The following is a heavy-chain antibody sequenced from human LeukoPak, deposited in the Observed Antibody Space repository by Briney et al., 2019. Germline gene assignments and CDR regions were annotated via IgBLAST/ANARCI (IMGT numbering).Heavy chain of an antibody. J-gene: IGHJ4*02. V-gene: IGHV3-30*02. D-gene: IGHD6-19*01. CDR2: IQYDGNKR. CDR1: TFTFSSYG. CDR3: ANTMYSSAWSPFDY. Sequence: GGSLRLSCTASTFTFSSYGMHWVRQAPGKGLEWVAFIQYDGNKRYYADSVKGRFTISRDNSKNTLYLQMNSLRPEDTALYYCANTMYSSAWSPFDYWGRGTLVTVSS.